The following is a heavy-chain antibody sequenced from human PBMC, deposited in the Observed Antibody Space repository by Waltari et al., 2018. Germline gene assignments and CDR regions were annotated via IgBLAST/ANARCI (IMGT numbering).Heavy chain of an antibody. V-gene: IGHV4-59*01. Sequence: QVQLQESGPGLVKPSETLSLTCTVSGGSISRYSWSWIRQPPGKGLEWIGYIYYSGSTNYNPSLKSRVTISVDTSKNQFSLKLSSVTAADTAVYYCARESSGVVTLFDYWGQGTLVTVSS. D-gene: IGHD3-3*01. CDR1: GGSISRYS. CDR3: ARESSGVVTLFDY. CDR2: IYYSGST. J-gene: IGHJ4*02.